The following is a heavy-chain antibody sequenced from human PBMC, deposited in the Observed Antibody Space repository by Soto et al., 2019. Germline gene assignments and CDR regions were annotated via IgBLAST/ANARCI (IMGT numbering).Heavy chain of an antibody. D-gene: IGHD3-9*01. Sequence: PGGSLRLSCTASGFIFSSFAMSWVRQAPGKGLEWVCSVSGSGGITYYADSVKGRATISRDNSKNTLYLQVNGLRADDAAVYYCAKVRTYDILTGYYPDLVHDYWGQGTLVTVSS. CDR3: AKVRTYDILTGYYPDLVHDY. CDR2: VSGSGGIT. J-gene: IGHJ4*02. CDR1: GFIFSSFA. V-gene: IGHV3-23*01.